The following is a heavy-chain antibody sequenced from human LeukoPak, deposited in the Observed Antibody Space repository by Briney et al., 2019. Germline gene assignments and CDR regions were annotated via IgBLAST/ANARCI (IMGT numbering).Heavy chain of an antibody. J-gene: IGHJ4*02. CDR1: AFTFSDYY. CDR3: AKEAKKTTYYYGSGSSLFDY. V-gene: IGHV3-11*04. Sequence: GGSLTPSCAASAFTFSDYYMSWIRQAPGKWLEWVSNISGRGSTLYYADAVKGRFTISRDNSKNTLYLQMNSLRAEDTAVYYCAKEAKKTTYYYGSGSSLFDYWGQGTLVTVSS. CDR2: ISGRGSTL. D-gene: IGHD3-10*01.